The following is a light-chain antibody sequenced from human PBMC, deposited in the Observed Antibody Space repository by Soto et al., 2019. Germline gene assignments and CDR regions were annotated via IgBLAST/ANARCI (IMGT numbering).Light chain of an antibody. CDR1: QSVLYNSNNKNF. J-gene: IGKJ2*01. Sequence: DTVMTQSPDSLAVSLGERATINCKSSQSVLYNSNNKNFLAWYQQKPGQPPKLLIYWASTRESGVPDRFSGSGSGTDFTLTISSLQAEDVAVYYCQQYYGTPYTFGQGTKLEIK. CDR2: WAS. V-gene: IGKV4-1*01. CDR3: QQYYGTPYT.